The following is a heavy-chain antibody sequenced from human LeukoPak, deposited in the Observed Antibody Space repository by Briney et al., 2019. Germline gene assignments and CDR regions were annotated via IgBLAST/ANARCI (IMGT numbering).Heavy chain of an antibody. V-gene: IGHV3-48*02. D-gene: IGHD6-19*01. CDR3: AKDLSSSGWPRNYYYYYGMDV. CDR1: GFTFNSYN. CDR2: ISSDSSTI. Sequence: QPGGSLRLSCVASGFTFNSYNMNWVRQAPGKGLEWVSYISSDSSTIFYADSVKGRFTISRDNVKNSLFLQLNSLRDEDTAVYYCAKDLSSSGWPRNYYYYYGMDVWGQGTTVTVSS. J-gene: IGHJ6*02.